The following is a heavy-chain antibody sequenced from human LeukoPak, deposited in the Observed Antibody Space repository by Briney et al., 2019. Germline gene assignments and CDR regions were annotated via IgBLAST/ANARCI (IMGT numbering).Heavy chain of an antibody. D-gene: IGHD3-16*02. V-gene: IGHV4-59*01. Sequence: SETLSLTATVSGVSICGFYWNWIGQPPGQELRGLGYIYSTGSTNYNPSLKSRVTISVDTSKNQFSLKLSSVTAADTAVYVCARERAGVILDAFDIWGQGTKVTVSS. J-gene: IGHJ3*02. CDR2: IYSTGST. CDR3: ARERAGVILDAFDI. CDR1: GVSICGFY.